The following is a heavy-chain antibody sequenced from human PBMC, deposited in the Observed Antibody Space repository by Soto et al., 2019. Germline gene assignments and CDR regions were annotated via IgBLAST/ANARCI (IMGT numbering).Heavy chain of an antibody. CDR2: VYHTGDT. Sequence: QVQLQESGPGLVKPSESLSLTCGVSGGTVASSHWWSWVRQSPGRGLEWIGNVYHTGDTNFNPSLQSRVTFSVDKSNNQFSLRLTSVTAADTAVYFCAREIVTAGGNNYFDPWGPGTLVTVSS. CDR1: GGTVASSHW. J-gene: IGHJ5*02. V-gene: IGHV4-4*02. CDR3: AREIVTAGGNNYFDP. D-gene: IGHD2-21*02.